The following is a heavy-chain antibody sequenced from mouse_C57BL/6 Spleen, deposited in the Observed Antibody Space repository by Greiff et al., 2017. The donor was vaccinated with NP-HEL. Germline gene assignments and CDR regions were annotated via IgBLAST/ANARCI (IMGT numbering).Heavy chain of an antibody. CDR3: ARGELGRAMDY. J-gene: IGHJ4*01. Sequence: DVQLVESGGGLVQPGSSLSLSCAASGFTFTDYYMSWVRQPPGKALEWLGFIRNKANGYTTEYSASVKGRFTISRDNSQSILYLQMNALRAEDSATDYCARGELGRAMDYWGQGTSVTVSS. D-gene: IGHD4-1*01. CDR1: GFTFTDYY. CDR2: IRNKANGYTT. V-gene: IGHV7-3*01.